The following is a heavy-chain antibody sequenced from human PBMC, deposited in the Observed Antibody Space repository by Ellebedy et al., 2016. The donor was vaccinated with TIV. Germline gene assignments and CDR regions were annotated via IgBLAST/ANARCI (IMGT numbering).Heavy chain of an antibody. V-gene: IGHV1-18*01. CDR2: ISANNGNT. J-gene: IGHJ4*02. CDR1: GYTFTRYA. CDR3: ARDVPVAAAGLYDY. D-gene: IGHD6-13*01. Sequence: ASVKVSCKASGYTFTRYAIHWVRQAPGQGLEWMGWISANNGNTNYAQNFQGRVTMTTDTSTNTAYMELRSLRSDDTAVYYCARDVPVAAAGLYDYWGQGTLVTVSS.